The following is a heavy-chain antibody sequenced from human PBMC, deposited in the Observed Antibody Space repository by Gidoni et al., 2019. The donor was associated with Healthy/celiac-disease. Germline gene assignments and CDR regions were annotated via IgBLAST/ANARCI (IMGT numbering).Heavy chain of an antibody. CDR3: ARDLRYDSSPNRIPAIFDY. J-gene: IGHJ4*02. V-gene: IGHV1-69*04. CDR2: IIPILGIA. D-gene: IGHD3-22*01. CDR1: GGTFSSYA. Sequence: QVPLVQSGAEVTKPGSSVKVSCKASGGTFSSYAISWVRQAPGQGLEWMGRIIPILGIANCAQKFQGRVTITADKSTSTAYMELSSLRSEDTAVYYCARDLRYDSSPNRIPAIFDYWGQGTLVTVSS.